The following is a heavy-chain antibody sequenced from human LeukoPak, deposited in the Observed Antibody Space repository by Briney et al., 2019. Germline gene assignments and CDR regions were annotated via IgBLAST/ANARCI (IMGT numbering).Heavy chain of an antibody. CDR3: ARDSGSSDDSLDY. Sequence: ASVKVSCKASGYTFTSYYMHWVRQAPGQGLEWMGIINPSGGSTSYAQKFQGRVTMTRDTSISTAYMELSRLRSDDTAVYYCARDSGSSDDSLDYWGQGTLVTVSS. J-gene: IGHJ4*02. CDR1: GYTFTSYY. D-gene: IGHD6-6*01. CDR2: INPSGGST. V-gene: IGHV1-46*01.